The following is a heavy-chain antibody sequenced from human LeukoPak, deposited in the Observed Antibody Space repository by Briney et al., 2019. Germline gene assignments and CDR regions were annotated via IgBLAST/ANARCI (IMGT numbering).Heavy chain of an antibody. D-gene: IGHD6-13*01. CDR1: GFTFSSYW. V-gene: IGHV3-7*01. J-gene: IGHJ4*02. CDR3: AKTLSSSWYRVGYFDF. CDR2: IKQDGSET. Sequence: GGSLRLSCAASGFTFSSYWMTWVRQAPGEGLEWVANIKQDGSETYYVDSVKGRFTLSRDNAKNSLFLQMNSLRVGDTVVYYCAKTLSSSWYRVGYFDFWGQGTLVTVSS.